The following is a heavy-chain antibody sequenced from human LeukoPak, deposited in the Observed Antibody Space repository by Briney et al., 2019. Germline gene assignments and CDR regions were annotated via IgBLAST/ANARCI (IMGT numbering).Heavy chain of an antibody. V-gene: IGHV5-51*01. D-gene: IGHD5-18*01. Sequence: GEPLMISCKGSGYSFTSYWIGWVRQMPGKGLEWTAIIYPGDSDTRYSPSFQGEVTISADKSISAAYLLWSNLKASDTAMYYCARHSTPPTQLWLGTDYWGQGTLVTVSS. CDR2: IYPGDSDT. CDR1: GYSFTSYW. CDR3: ARHSTPPTQLWLGTDY. J-gene: IGHJ4*02.